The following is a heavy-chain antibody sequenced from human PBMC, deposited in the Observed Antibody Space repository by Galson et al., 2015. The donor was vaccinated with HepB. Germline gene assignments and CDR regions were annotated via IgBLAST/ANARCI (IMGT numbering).Heavy chain of an antibody. Sequence: SLRLSCAASGFTFSSYWMHWVRQAPGMGLEWVSVIYTGGSTYYADSVKGRFTISRDNSKNTLYLQMNSLRAEDTAVYYCARYCTHGVCYDYFDYWGQGTLVTVSS. V-gene: IGHV3-66*01. D-gene: IGHD2-8*01. CDR2: IYTGGST. CDR1: GFTFSSYW. J-gene: IGHJ4*02. CDR3: ARYCTHGVCYDYFDY.